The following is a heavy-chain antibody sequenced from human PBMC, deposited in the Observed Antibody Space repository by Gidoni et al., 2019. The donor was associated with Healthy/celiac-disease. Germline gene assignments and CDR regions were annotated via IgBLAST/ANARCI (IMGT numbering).Heavy chain of an antibody. CDR2: ISWNSGSI. Sequence: EVQLVESGGGLVQPGRSLRLSCAASGFTFDDLAMPWVRQAPGKGLGWVSGISWNSGSIGYADSVKGRFTISRDNAKNSLYLQMNSLRAEDTALYYCAKDTPLGIGYCTNGVCYTLDYWGQGTLVTVSS. V-gene: IGHV3-9*01. J-gene: IGHJ4*02. CDR3: AKDTPLGIGYCTNGVCYTLDY. CDR1: GFTFDDLA. D-gene: IGHD2-8*01.